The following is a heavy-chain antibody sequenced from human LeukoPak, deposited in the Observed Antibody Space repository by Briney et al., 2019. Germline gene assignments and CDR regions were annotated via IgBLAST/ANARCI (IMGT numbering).Heavy chain of an antibody. CDR3: ARGSEIAAAATSGY. Sequence: ASVEVSCKASGYTFTSYDINWVRQATGQGLEWMGWMNPNSGNTGYAQKFQGRVTMTRNTSVSTAYMELSSLRSEDTAVYYCARGSEIAAAATSGYWGQGTLVTVSS. D-gene: IGHD6-13*01. CDR1: GYTFTSYD. CDR2: MNPNSGNT. J-gene: IGHJ4*02. V-gene: IGHV1-8*01.